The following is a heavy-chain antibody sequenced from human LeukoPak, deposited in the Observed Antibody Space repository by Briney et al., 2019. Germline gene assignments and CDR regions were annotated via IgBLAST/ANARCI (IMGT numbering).Heavy chain of an antibody. V-gene: IGHV1-8*01. CDR1: GYTFTSYD. J-gene: IGHJ4*02. D-gene: IGHD5-18*01. CDR2: MNPNGGNT. CDR3: ARGGPNRIQLWLGY. Sequence: ASVKVSCKASGYTFTSYDINWVRQATGQGLEWMGWMNPNGGNTGYAQKFQGGVTMTRNTSISTAYMELSSLRSEDTAVYYCARGGPNRIQLWLGYWGQGTLVTVSS.